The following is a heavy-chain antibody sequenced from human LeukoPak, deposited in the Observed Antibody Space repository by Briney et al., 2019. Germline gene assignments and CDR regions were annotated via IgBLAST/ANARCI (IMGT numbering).Heavy chain of an antibody. CDR1: GGTFSSYA. CDR2: IIPIFGTA. J-gene: IGHJ6*02. Sequence: GASVKVSCKASGGTFSSYAISWVRQAPGQGLEWMGGIIPIFGTANYAQKFQGRVTITADESTSTAYMELSSLRSEDTAVYYCARDSNDYYDSSGYVYYYYGMDVWGQGTTVTVSS. CDR3: ARDSNDYYDSSGYVYYYYGMDV. D-gene: IGHD3-22*01. V-gene: IGHV1-69*13.